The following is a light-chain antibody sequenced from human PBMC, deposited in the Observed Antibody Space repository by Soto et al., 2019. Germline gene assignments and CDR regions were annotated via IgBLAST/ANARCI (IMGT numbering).Light chain of an antibody. Sequence: EIVMSQSPATLSVSHGERATLSCRASQSVSSNLASYQQKPGQAPRLLIYGASTMATGIPARFSGSGSGTEFTLTLSNLQSEDFAVYYCQQYNNWPLTFGGGNKV. CDR2: GAS. J-gene: IGKJ4*01. CDR1: QSVSSN. V-gene: IGKV3-15*01. CDR3: QQYNNWPLT.